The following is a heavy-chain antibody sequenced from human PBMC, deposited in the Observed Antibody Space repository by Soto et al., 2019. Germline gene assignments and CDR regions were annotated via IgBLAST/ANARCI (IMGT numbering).Heavy chain of an antibody. Sequence: QVQLVQSGAEVKKPGASVKVSCKASGDTFTDYYIHWVRQAPGKGLEWMGTVNPSGGHTTYAQHFLGRMNLTRDTSTSTHYMERTSLTSEDTAVYYCARGGHVVVVTSAFNYWGQVTLGTVSS. CDR1: GDTFTDYY. V-gene: IGHV1-46*01. J-gene: IGHJ4*02. D-gene: IGHD2-21*02. CDR2: VNPSGGHT. CDR3: ARGGHVVVVTSAFNY.